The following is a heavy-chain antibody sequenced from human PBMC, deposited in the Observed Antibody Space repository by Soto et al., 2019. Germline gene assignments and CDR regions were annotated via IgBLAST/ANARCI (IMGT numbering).Heavy chain of an antibody. Sequence: ASVKVSCKASGYTFTSYGISWVRQAPGQGLEWMGWMNPNNGNTGYAQKFQGRVTMTRNTSISTAYMELSSLRSEDTAVYYCAVAMDFWSGYYFDPWGQGTLVTVSS. CDR1: GYTFTSYG. J-gene: IGHJ5*02. D-gene: IGHD3-3*01. CDR2: MNPNNGNT. CDR3: AVAMDFWSGYYFDP. V-gene: IGHV1-8*02.